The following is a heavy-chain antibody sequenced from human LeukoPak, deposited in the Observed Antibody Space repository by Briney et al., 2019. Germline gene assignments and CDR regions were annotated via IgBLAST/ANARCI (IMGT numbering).Heavy chain of an antibody. J-gene: IGHJ6*03. Sequence: GGSLRLSCAASGFTFSSYGMHWVRQAPGKGLEWVAFIRYDGSNKYYADSVKGRFTISRDNSKNTLYLQMNSLRAEDTAVYYCASNIVVVPAAIGYYYMDVWGKGTTVTVSS. CDR3: ASNIVVVPAAIGYYYMDV. CDR1: GFTFSSYG. D-gene: IGHD2-2*01. CDR2: IRYDGSNK. V-gene: IGHV3-30*02.